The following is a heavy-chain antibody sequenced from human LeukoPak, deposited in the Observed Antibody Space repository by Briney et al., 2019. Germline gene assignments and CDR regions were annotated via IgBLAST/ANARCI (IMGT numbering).Heavy chain of an antibody. V-gene: IGHV1-69*06. CDR1: GGTFTSYA. Sequence: SVKVSCKASGGTFTSYAISWVRQAPGQGLEWMGGIIPIFGTANYAQKFQGRVTITADKSTSTAYMELSSLRSEDTAVYYCARGGTTGTTKSRFDPWGQGTLVTVSS. CDR3: ARGGTTGTTKSRFDP. CDR2: IIPIFGTA. J-gene: IGHJ5*02. D-gene: IGHD1-1*01.